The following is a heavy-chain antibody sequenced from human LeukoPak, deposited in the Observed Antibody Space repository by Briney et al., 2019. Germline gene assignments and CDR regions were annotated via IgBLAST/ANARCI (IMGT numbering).Heavy chain of an antibody. Sequence: GGSLRLSCAASGFTVSRNYMNWVRQAPGKGLEWVSVIYSGGSTYYTDSVKGRFTISRDNSKNTLYLQMNSLRVEDTAVYYCARFNYYDSSGHFDYWGQGTLVTVSS. V-gene: IGHV3-66*01. J-gene: IGHJ4*02. CDR2: IYSGGST. CDR3: ARFNYYDSSGHFDY. D-gene: IGHD3-22*01. CDR1: GFTVSRNY.